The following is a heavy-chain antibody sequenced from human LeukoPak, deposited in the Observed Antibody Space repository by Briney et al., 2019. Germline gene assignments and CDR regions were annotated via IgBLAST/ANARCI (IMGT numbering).Heavy chain of an antibody. Sequence: SETLSLTCTVSGYSIGSGYYWGWIWQPPGKGLEWIGSIYHSGSTYYNPSLKSRVTISVDTSKNQFSLKLSSVTAADTAVYYCARSLLRYYYYYMDVWGKGTTVTVSS. CDR3: ARSLLRYYYYYMDV. V-gene: IGHV4-38-2*02. J-gene: IGHJ6*03. CDR1: GYSIGSGYY. CDR2: IYHSGST.